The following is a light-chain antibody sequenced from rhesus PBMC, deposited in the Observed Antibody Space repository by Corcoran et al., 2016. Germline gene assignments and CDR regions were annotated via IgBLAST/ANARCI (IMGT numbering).Light chain of an antibody. V-gene: IGKV1-25*01. J-gene: IGKJ4*01. CDR2: KAY. CDR1: QGISSY. Sequence: DIQMTQSPSSLSASVGDTVTITCRASQGISSYLAWYQQKPGKAPKLLIYKAYTLQHGVPSRFSGSGSGTDFTLTISSLQPENFATYSCQQHNSYPLTFGGGTKVEIK. CDR3: QQHNSYPLT.